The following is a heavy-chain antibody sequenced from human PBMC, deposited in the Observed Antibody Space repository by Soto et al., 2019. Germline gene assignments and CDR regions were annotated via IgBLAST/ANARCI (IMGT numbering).Heavy chain of an antibody. CDR2: IVVGSGNT. CDR3: AEVKQCALASAYGWDV. J-gene: IGHJ6*04. Sequence: SVTASCKAPGFTFTSSAVQWVRHARGKRLEWIGWIVVGSGNTNSAQKFQERVTITRDMSTSTAYMELRSLRSEDTAVFCWAEVKQCALASAYGWDVWGKGTTVTVSS. D-gene: IGHD6-19*01. CDR1: GFTFTSSA. V-gene: IGHV1-58*01.